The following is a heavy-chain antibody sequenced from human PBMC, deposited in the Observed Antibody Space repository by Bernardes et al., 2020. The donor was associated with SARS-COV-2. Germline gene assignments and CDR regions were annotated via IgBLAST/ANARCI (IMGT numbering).Heavy chain of an antibody. D-gene: IGHD5-18*01. CDR1: GFTFSDYG. V-gene: IGHV3-30*18. J-gene: IGHJ4*02. CDR3: AKGKDPWIHLWVLDY. Sequence: GGSLRLSCAASGFTFSDYGMHWVRQAPGKGLEWVAVMSHDGSHQYYVQSVKGRFTVSRDNSKNTLYLQMNSLRVEDTAVYYCAKGKDPWIHLWVLDYWGQGALVTVSS. CDR2: MSHDGSHQ.